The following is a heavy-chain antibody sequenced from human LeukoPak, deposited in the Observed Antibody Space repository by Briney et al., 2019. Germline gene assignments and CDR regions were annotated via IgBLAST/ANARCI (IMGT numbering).Heavy chain of an antibody. D-gene: IGHD5-12*01. CDR1: GFTFRTYR. Sequence: PGGSLRLSCAASGFTFRTYRMHWVRRAPGKGLEGVSSIRGRGNYVYYADSVKGRFTISRDNSKNTLYLQMNSLRADDTAVYYCAKGGVYSGYDLSFEYWGQGALVTVSS. CDR3: AKGGVYSGYDLSFEY. CDR2: IRGRGNYV. V-gene: IGHV3-23*01. J-gene: IGHJ4*02.